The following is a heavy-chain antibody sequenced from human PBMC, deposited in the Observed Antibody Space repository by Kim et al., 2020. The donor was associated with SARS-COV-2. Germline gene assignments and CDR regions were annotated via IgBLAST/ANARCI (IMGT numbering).Heavy chain of an antibody. V-gene: IGHV3-9*01. Sequence: GGSLRLSCAASGFTFDDYAMHWVRQGPGKGLEWVSTINWKSGHIGYADSVKGRFTISRDNAKHSLYLQMNSLRAEDTALYYCAKDFYTTTGQGAFDVWGQGTMVTVSS. D-gene: IGHD2-2*02. CDR1: GFTFDDYA. J-gene: IGHJ3*01. CDR2: INWKSGHI. CDR3: AKDFYTTTGQGAFDV.